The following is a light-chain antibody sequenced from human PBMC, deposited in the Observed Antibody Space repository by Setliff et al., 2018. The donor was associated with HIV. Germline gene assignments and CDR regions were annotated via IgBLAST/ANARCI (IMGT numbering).Light chain of an antibody. CDR1: TGAVTSGHY. CDR3: FLSYSGARRV. Sequence: QAVVTQEPSLTVSPEGTVTLTCGSSTGAVTSGHYPYWFQQKPGQAPRTLIHDTNNKQSWTPARFSGSLLGGKAALTLSGAQPEDEAAYYCFLSYSGARRVFGGGTKATVL. V-gene: IGLV7-46*01. J-gene: IGLJ3*02. CDR2: DTN.